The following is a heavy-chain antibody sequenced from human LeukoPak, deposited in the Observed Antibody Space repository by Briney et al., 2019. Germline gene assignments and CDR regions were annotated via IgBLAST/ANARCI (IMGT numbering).Heavy chain of an antibody. Sequence: GESLKISCKGSGYSFTSYWIGWVRQMPGKGLEWMGIIYPSDSDTRYSPSFQGQVTISADKSISTAYLQWGSLKASDTAMYYCARSYYYDSSGPAAGHAFDIWGQGTMVTVSS. CDR1: GYSFTSYW. CDR2: IYPSDSDT. V-gene: IGHV5-51*01. J-gene: IGHJ3*02. CDR3: ARSYYYDSSGPAAGHAFDI. D-gene: IGHD3-22*01.